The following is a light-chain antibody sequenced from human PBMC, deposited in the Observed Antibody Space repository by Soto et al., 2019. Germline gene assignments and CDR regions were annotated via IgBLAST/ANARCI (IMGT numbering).Light chain of an antibody. CDR3: CSYAGSYTLV. V-gene: IGLV2-11*01. CDR2: DVN. Sequence: QSVLTQPRSVSGYPGQSVTISCTGTSSDVGGYNYVSWYQQYPGKAPKLMIHDVNKRPSGVPDRFSGSKSGNTASLTISGLQAEDEADYYCCSYAGSYTLVFGGGTKLTVL. CDR1: SSDVGGYNY. J-gene: IGLJ2*01.